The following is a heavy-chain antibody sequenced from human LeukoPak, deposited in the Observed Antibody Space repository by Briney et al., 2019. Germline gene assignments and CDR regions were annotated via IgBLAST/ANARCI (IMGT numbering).Heavy chain of an antibody. CDR1: GYTFTTYW. CDR2: IYPGDSDT. Sequence: LGESLKISCKGSGYTFTTYWIGWVRQMPGKGLEWMGIIYPGDSDTRYSPSFQGQVTISADKSISTAFMQWSSLKASDTAMYYCARQDRDYGGSSKFDWGQGTLVTVSS. V-gene: IGHV5-51*01. J-gene: IGHJ4*02. CDR3: ARQDRDYGGSSKFD. D-gene: IGHD4-23*01.